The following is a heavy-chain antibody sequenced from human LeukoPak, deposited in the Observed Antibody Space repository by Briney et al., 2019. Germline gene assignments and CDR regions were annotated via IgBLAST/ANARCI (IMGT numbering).Heavy chain of an antibody. D-gene: IGHD3-22*01. J-gene: IGHJ4*02. CDR1: GFTFSSYA. CDR2: ISGSGDNT. V-gene: IGHV3-23*01. Sequence: GGSLRLSCAASGFTFSSYAMSWVRQAPGKGLEWVSGISGSGDNTYYADSVKGRFTISRDNSKNTLYVQVNSLGTEDTAAYYCAKGSYYDSSGSFHFDYWGQGTLVTVSS. CDR3: AKGSYYDSSGSFHFDY.